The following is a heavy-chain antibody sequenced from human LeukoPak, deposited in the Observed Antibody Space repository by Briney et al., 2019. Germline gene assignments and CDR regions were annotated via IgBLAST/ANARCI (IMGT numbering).Heavy chain of an antibody. D-gene: IGHD4-23*01. V-gene: IGHV4-4*02. CDR1: GGSITSSNW. CDR2: IYHSGST. Sequence: SGTLSLTCAVSGGSITSSNWWTWVRQPPEKGLEWIGEIYHSGSTNYNPSLKSRVTISVDKSSNQFSLKRNSVTAADTAVYYCARNAGSSDVDFWGQGTLVTVSS. CDR3: ARNAGSSDVDF. J-gene: IGHJ4*02.